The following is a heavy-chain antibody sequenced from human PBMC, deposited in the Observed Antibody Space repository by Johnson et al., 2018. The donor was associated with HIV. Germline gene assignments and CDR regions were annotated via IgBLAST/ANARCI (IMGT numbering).Heavy chain of an antibody. V-gene: IGHV3-7*05. D-gene: IGHD1/OR15-1a*01. CDR2: IKQDGSEK. Sequence: VQLVESGGGLVQPGGSLRLSCAVSGFTFSSYWMTWVRQAPGKGLEWVANIKQDGSEKYYVDSVKGRFTISRDNAKNSLYLQMNSLRAEDTALYDCAKDNRNNLASLGDAFDIWGQGTMVTGSS. CDR1: GFTFSSYW. CDR3: AKDNRNNLASLGDAFDI. J-gene: IGHJ3*02.